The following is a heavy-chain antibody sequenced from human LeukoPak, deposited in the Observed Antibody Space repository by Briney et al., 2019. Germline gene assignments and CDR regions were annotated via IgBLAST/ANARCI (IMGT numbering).Heavy chain of an antibody. Sequence: PGRSLRLSCAASGFTFSSYAMHWVRQAPGKGLEWVAVISYDGSNKYYADSVKGRFTISRDNSKNTLYLQMNNLRAEDTAVYYCARLAVAAQEEFDYWGQGTLVTVSS. CDR2: ISYDGSNK. J-gene: IGHJ4*02. CDR3: ARLAVAAQEEFDY. V-gene: IGHV3-30-3*01. CDR1: GFTFSSYA. D-gene: IGHD6-19*01.